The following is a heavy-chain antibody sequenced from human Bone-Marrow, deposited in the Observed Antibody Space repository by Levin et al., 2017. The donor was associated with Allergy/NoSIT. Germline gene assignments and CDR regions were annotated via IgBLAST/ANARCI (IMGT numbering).Heavy chain of an antibody. Sequence: ASVKVSCRTSGYAFIDYYIHWVRQAPGQGLEWMTRIHPKSGRTNYAQKFQGRVTMTWDTSISTAYMELSGLKSDDTAVYYCARDMYDDWLDPWGQGTLVTVSS. CDR1: GYAFIDYY. CDR2: IHPKSGRT. J-gene: IGHJ5*02. V-gene: IGHV1-2*06. CDR3: ARDMYDDWLDP. D-gene: IGHD3-3*01.